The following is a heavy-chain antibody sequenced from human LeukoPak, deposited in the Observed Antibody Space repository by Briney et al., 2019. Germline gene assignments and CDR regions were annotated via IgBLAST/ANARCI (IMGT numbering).Heavy chain of an antibody. J-gene: IGHJ3*02. Sequence: GASVKVSCKASGGTFSSYAISWVRQAPGQGLEWMGRIIPILGIANYAQKFQGRVTITADKSTSTAYMELSSLRSEDTAVYYCARLEAVAAPKGDAFDIWGQGTMVTVSS. CDR1: GGTFSSYA. CDR3: ARLEAVAAPKGDAFDI. V-gene: IGHV1-69*04. CDR2: IIPILGIA. D-gene: IGHD6-19*01.